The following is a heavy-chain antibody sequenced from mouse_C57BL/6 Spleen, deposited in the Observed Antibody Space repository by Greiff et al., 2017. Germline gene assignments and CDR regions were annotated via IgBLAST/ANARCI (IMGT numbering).Heavy chain of an antibody. Sequence: EVHLVESGGGLVKPGGSLKLSCAASGFTFSDYGMHWVRQAPEKGLEWVAYISSGSSTIYYADTVKGRFTISRDNAKNTLFLQMTSLRSEDTAMYYCAKGEEYYYGSSWFAYWGQGTLVTVSA. J-gene: IGHJ3*01. D-gene: IGHD1-1*01. V-gene: IGHV5-17*01. CDR1: GFTFSDYG. CDR3: AKGEEYYYGSSWFAY. CDR2: ISSGSSTI.